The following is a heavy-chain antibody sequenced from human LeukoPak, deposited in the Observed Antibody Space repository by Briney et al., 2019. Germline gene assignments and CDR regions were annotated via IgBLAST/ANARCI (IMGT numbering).Heavy chain of an antibody. CDR1: GGSVTSGDYY. Sequence: PSQTLSLTCTVSGGSVTSGDYYWNWVRQPPGKGLEWIAYISYSASTYYNASLKSRLTISVDSSENQFSLKLCSVTAADTAVYYCARVSPSGAFDIWGQGTMVTVSS. CDR2: ISYSAST. CDR3: ARVSPSGAFDI. V-gene: IGHV4-30-4*01. J-gene: IGHJ3*02.